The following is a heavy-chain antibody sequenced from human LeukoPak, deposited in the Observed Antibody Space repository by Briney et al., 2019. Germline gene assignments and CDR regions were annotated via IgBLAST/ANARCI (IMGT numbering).Heavy chain of an antibody. D-gene: IGHD2-2*01. Sequence: PGGSLRLSCAASGFSFSSYAMHWVRQAPGKGLERVTVISYDGSNKYYADSVKGRFTISRDNSKNTLYLQMNSLRAEDTAVYYCARDCSSTSCYFDYWGQGTLVTVSS. J-gene: IGHJ4*02. V-gene: IGHV3-30-3*01. CDR2: ISYDGSNK. CDR1: GFSFSSYA. CDR3: ARDCSSTSCYFDY.